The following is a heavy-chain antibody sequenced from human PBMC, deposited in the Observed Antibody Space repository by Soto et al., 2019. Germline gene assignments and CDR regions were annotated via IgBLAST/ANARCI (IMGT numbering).Heavy chain of an antibody. CDR2: ISNSGNST. D-gene: IGHD3-9*01. Sequence: GGSLRLSCAASGFTFSIYAMNWVRQAPGKGLEWVSGISNSGNSTYYADSVKGRFTISRDNSKNTLYLQMSGLRAEDTAVYYCARAFDFDWFLFPFDYWGQGTLVTVSS. V-gene: IGHV3-23*01. CDR1: GFTFSIYA. J-gene: IGHJ4*02. CDR3: ARAFDFDWFLFPFDY.